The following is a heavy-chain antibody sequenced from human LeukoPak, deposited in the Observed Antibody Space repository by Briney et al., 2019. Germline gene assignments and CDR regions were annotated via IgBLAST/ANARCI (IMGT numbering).Heavy chain of an antibody. D-gene: IGHD6-19*01. J-gene: IGHJ4*02. CDR1: GASISSYC. CDR3: ARETYHSDWYADN. V-gene: IGHV4-4*07. Sequence: KSSETLSLTCTVSGASISSYCWSWIRQPAGKGLEWIGRMYTSGKTDYNPPLRSRVTMSVDTSKNQFSLTLSSVNAADTAVYYCARETYHSDWYADNWGQGTLVTVSS. CDR2: MYTSGKT.